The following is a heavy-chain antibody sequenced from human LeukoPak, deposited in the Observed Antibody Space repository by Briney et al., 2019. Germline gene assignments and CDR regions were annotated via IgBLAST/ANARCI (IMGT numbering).Heavy chain of an antibody. D-gene: IGHD3-16*02. J-gene: IGHJ4*02. CDR2: INPNSGGT. CDR3: AXXLQGELSAFDY. V-gene: IGHV1-2*02. CDR1: GYTFTSYG. Sequence: ASVKVSCKASGYTFTSYGISWVRQAPGQGLEWMGWINPNSGGTNYAQKFQGRVTMTRDTSISTAYMELSRLRSDDTAVYYCAXXLQGELSAFDYWGQGTLVTVSS.